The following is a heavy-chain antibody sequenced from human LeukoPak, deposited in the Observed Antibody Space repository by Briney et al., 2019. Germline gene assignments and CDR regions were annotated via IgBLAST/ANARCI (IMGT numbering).Heavy chain of an antibody. CDR2: INHSGST. CDR3: ARLSSSYLYYYYMDV. D-gene: IGHD6-6*01. J-gene: IGHJ6*03. Sequence: SETLSLTCAVSGGSFSGYYWTWIRQPPGKGLEWIGEINHSGSTNYNPSLKSRVTISVDTSKNQFSLKLSSVTAADTAVYYCARLSSSYLYYYYMDVWGKGTTVTVSS. CDR1: GGSFSGYY. V-gene: IGHV4-34*01.